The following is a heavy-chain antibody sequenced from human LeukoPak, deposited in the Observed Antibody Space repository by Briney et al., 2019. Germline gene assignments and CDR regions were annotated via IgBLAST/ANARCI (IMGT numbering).Heavy chain of an antibody. CDR3: ASMVRY. CDR1: GFAFSSYW. J-gene: IGHJ4*02. Sequence: GGSLRLSCAASGFAFSSYWKSWVRQAPGKGLEWVANIKQDGSEKYYVDSVKGRFTISRDNAKNSLYLQMNSLRAEDTAVYYCASMVRYWGQGTLVTVSS. CDR2: IKQDGSEK. D-gene: IGHD4/OR15-4a*01. V-gene: IGHV3-7*01.